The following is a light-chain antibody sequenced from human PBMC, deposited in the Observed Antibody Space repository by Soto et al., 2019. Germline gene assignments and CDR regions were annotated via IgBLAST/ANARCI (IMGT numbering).Light chain of an antibody. CDR2: EVS. V-gene: IGKV1-33*01. Sequence: DIQMTQSPSSLSASVGDRVTITCQASQDIRKCLNWYQQKPGKVPKLLIFEVSDLQRGVPSRFSGSRSGTDFTFTISSLQPEDVATYYCQQFDSVPITFGGGTKVDIK. CDR1: QDIRKC. J-gene: IGKJ4*01. CDR3: QQFDSVPIT.